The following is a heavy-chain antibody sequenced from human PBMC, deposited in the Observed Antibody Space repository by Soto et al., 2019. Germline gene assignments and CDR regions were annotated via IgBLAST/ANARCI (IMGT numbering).Heavy chain of an antibody. CDR2: IYYSGSN. V-gene: IGHV4-31*03. Sequence: SETLSLTCTVSGGSISSGDYYWSWIRQHPGKGLEWIGYIYYSGSNSYDPSLKSRLTISVDTSKNQFSLKLTSVTAADTAVYYCARARRYSSSWYYFDSWGQGTLVTFSS. CDR3: ARARRYSSSWYYFDS. D-gene: IGHD6-13*01. J-gene: IGHJ4*02. CDR1: GGSISSGDYY.